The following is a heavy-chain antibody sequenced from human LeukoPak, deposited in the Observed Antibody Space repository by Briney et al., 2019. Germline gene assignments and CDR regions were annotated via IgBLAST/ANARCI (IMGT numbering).Heavy chain of an antibody. CDR2: INHSGSS. Sequence: TSETLSLPCAVYGGSFSGYYWSWIRQPPGKGLEWIGEINHSGSSNYNPSLKSRVTISVDTSKNQFSLKLGYVTAADTAVYYFLRGPLRSGYYRPNWFDPWGQGTLVTVSS. J-gene: IGHJ5*02. CDR1: GGSFSGYY. CDR3: LRGPLRSGYYRPNWFDP. V-gene: IGHV4-34*01. D-gene: IGHD3-3*01.